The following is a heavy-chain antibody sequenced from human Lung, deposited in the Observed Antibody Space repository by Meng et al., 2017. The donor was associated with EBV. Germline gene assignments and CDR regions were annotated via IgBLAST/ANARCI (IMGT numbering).Heavy chain of an antibody. D-gene: IGHD1-26*01. J-gene: IGHJ4*02. Sequence: QVQSQEWGAGLLKPSETLSLTCAVYGGSFSGSFSGYYWSWIRQAPGKGLEWIGEINDSGSTDYNPSLKSRLTISVDRSKSQFSLELSSVTAADTAVYYCARSTFDYWGQGTLVTVSS. CDR1: GGSFSGSFSGYY. V-gene: IGHV4-34*01. CDR3: ARSTFDY. CDR2: INDSGST.